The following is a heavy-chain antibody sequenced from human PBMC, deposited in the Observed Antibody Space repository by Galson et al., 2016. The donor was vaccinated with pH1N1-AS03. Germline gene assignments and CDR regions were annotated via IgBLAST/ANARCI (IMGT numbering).Heavy chain of an antibody. CDR2: ISAYNGNT. CDR1: GYTFTNYG. V-gene: IGHV1-18*01. J-gene: IGHJ4*02. D-gene: IGHD4-23*01. Sequence: SVKVSCKASGYTFTNYGISWVRQAPGQGLEWMGWISAYNGNTTYAQQLQGRVTLTTDTSTSTAYMELRSLRSADTAVYYCARGWPDYGGDSFLGWDHWGQGSLVTVSS. CDR3: ARGWPDYGGDSFLGWDH.